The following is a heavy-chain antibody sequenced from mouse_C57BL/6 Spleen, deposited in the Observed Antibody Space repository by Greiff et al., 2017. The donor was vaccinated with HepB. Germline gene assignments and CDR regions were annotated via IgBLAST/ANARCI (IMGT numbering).Heavy chain of an antibody. CDR1: GYTFTDYY. Sequence: QVQLQQSGAELVRPGASVKLSCKASGYTFTDYYINWVKQRPGQGLEWIARIYPGSGNTYYNEKFKGKATLTAEKSSSTAYMQLSSLTSEDSAVYFCAREGAYYSNHGGFAYWGQGTLVTVSA. CDR2: IYPGSGNT. CDR3: AREGAYYSNHGGFAY. V-gene: IGHV1-76*01. J-gene: IGHJ3*01. D-gene: IGHD2-5*01.